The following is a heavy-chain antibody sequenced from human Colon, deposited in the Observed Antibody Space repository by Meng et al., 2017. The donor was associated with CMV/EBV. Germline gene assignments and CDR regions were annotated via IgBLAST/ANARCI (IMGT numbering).Heavy chain of an antibody. J-gene: IGHJ6*02. CDR3: ARGKGYCSSSDCSLGTNYYYYYGMDV. CDR1: GFTFRNNW. V-gene: IGHV3-74*03. D-gene: IGHD2-2*01. Sequence: GESLKISCVPSGFTFRNNWMHWVRQAPGKGLVWVSRINGDGSIREYADSVKGRLTISRDNAKDTLYLQMNSLRAEDTALYHCARGKGYCSSSDCSLGTNYYYYYGMDVWGQGTTVTVSS. CDR2: INGDGSIR.